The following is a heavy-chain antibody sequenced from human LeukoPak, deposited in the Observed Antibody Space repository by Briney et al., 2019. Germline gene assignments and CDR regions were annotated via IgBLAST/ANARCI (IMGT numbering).Heavy chain of an antibody. J-gene: IGHJ3*02. CDR3: AKAQWSYDAFDI. Sequence: PGGSLRLSCAASGFTFSSYAMSWVRKAPGKGLEWVSSFRGSGGSTYYADSGKGRFTTYRDNSKNTLYLQMNSLRAEDTAVYYCAKAQWSYDAFDIWGQGTMVTVSS. CDR1: GFTFSSYA. D-gene: IGHD4/OR15-4a*01. CDR2: FRGSGGST. V-gene: IGHV3-23*01.